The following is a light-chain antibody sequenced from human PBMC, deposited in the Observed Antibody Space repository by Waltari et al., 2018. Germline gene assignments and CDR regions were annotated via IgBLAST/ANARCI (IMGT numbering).Light chain of an antibody. CDR2: GAF. Sequence: EIVMTKSPATLSVSLGERATISCRASQGISDNLAWYQQKHGQAPRLLIYGAFTRATGIPARFSGSGSGTEFTLTISSLQSEDSAVYYCQQYNRWPPITFGQGTRLEIK. CDR3: QQYNRWPPIT. J-gene: IGKJ5*01. V-gene: IGKV3-15*01. CDR1: QGISDN.